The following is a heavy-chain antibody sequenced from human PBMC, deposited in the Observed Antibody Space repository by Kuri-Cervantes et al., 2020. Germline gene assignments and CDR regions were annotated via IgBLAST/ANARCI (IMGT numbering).Heavy chain of an antibody. CDR3: ARRTATWEDFDY. CDR1: GFTFSSYT. CDR2: ISSSSSYI. V-gene: IGHV3-21*01. J-gene: IGHJ4*02. Sequence: GGSLRLSCAASGFTFSSYTMNWVRQAPGKGLEWVSSISSSSSYISYADSMKGRFTISRDNAKNSLYLQMNSLRAEDTAVYYCARRTATWEDFDYWGQGTLVTVSS. D-gene: IGHD1-7*01.